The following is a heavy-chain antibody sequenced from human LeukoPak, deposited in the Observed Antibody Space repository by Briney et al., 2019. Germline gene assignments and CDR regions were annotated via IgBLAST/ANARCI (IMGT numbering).Heavy chain of an antibody. CDR3: AKGAGSSGTLSYSGY. Sequence: GGSLRLSCTASGFIFADYAMHWVRQAPGKGLEWVSGISGSGVGTYYADSVKGRFTISRDNSKNTLYLQMNSLRAEDTALYYCAKGAGSSGTLSYSGYWGQGTLVTVSS. CDR2: ISGSGVGT. D-gene: IGHD3-10*01. CDR1: GFIFADYA. J-gene: IGHJ4*02. V-gene: IGHV3-23*01.